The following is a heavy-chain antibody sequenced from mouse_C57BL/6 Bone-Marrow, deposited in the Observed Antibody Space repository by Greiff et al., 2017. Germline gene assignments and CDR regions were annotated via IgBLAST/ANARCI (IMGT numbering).Heavy chain of an antibody. CDR1: GYTFTNYW. J-gene: IGHJ2*01. V-gene: IGHV1-63*01. CDR3: ARLDYGSSHPYYFDY. D-gene: IGHD1-1*01. CDR2: IYPGGGYT. Sequence: QVQLQQSGAELVRPGTSVKMSCKASGYTFTNYWIGWAKQRPGHGLEWIGDIYPGGGYTNYNEKFKGKATLTADKSSSTAYMQFSSLTAEDSAIYYCARLDYGSSHPYYFDYWGQGTTLTVSS.